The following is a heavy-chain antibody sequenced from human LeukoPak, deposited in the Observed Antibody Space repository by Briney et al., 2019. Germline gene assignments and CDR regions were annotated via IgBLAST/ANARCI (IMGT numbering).Heavy chain of an antibody. J-gene: IGHJ3*02. D-gene: IGHD2-2*01. CDR1: GFTFSGHA. V-gene: IGHV3-30*14. Sequence: PGRSLRLSCAASGFTFSGHAMHWVRQAPGKGLEWVAFITYDGRLQYYADSVKGRFTISRDNSKNTLNLQMNSLRAEDTAVYYCARDRMASTSRGGFLDTWGQGTVVTVSP. CDR2: ITYDGRLQ. CDR3: ARDRMASTSRGGFLDT.